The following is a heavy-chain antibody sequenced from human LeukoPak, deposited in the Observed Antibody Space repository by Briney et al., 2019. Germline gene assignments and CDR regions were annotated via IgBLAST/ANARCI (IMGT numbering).Heavy chain of an antibody. D-gene: IGHD3-3*01. J-gene: IGHJ5*02. CDR1: GGSISSGSYY. CDR3: ARAIFGVGNWFDP. Sequence: TSETLSLTCTVSGGSISSGSYYWSWIRQPAGKGLEWIGRIYTSGGTNYNPSLKSRVTISVDTSKNQFSLKLSSVTAADTAVYYCARAIFGVGNWFDPWGQGTLVTVSS. CDR2: IYTSGGT. V-gene: IGHV4-61*02.